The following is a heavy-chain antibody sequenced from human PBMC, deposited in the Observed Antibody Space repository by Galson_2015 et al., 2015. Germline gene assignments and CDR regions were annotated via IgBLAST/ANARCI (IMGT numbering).Heavy chain of an antibody. J-gene: IGHJ6*02. V-gene: IGHV1-69*13. CDR1: GGTFSSYA. Sequence: SVKVSCKASGGTFSSYAISWVRQAPGQGLEWMGGIIPIFGTANYAQKFQGRVTITADESTSTAYMELSSLRSEDTAVYYCAREGYCSSTSCYQPPFYYYYYGMDVWGQGPTVTVSS. D-gene: IGHD2-2*01. CDR3: AREGYCSSTSCYQPPFYYYYYGMDV. CDR2: IIPIFGTA.